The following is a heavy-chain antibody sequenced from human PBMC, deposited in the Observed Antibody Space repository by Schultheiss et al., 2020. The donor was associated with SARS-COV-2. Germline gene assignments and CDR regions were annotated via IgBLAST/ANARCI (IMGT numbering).Heavy chain of an antibody. D-gene: IGHD2-15*01. CDR1: GFTFSSYA. Sequence: GGSLRLSCAASGFTFSSYAMSWVRQAPGKGLEWVSAISGSGGSTYYADSVKGRFTISRDNSKNTLYLQMNSLRAEDTAVYYCAKDIVVVVAATFAFDIWGQGTMVTVSS. J-gene: IGHJ3*02. CDR2: ISGSGGST. V-gene: IGHV3-23*01. CDR3: AKDIVVVVAATFAFDI.